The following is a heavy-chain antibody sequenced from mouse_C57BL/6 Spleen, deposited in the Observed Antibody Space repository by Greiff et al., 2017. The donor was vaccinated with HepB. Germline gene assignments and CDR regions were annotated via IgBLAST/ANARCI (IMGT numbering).Heavy chain of an antibody. CDR3: ARSSPYYGNCFDY. J-gene: IGHJ2*01. V-gene: IGHV1-82*01. D-gene: IGHD2-10*01. CDR2: IYPGDGDT. Sequence: QVQLQQSGPELVKPGASVKISCKASGYAFSSSWMNWVKQRPGKGLEWIGRIYPGDGDTNYNGKFKGKATLTADKSSSTAYMQLSSLTSEDSAVYFCARSSPYYGNCFDYWGQGTTLTVSS. CDR1: GYAFSSSW.